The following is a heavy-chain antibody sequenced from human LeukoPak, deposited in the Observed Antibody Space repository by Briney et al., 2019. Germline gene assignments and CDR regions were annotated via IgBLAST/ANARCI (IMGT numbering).Heavy chain of an antibody. CDR1: GGSLSRSNW. CDR3: TGYNIPYTFEF. Sequence: SGTLSLTCAVSGGSLSRSNWWTWVRQSPGKGMEWIGDIIHSGNTNYNPSLRSRLTISLDKSRNQFSLKLSSVTAADTAVYYCTGYNIPYTFEFWGQGTLVTVSS. J-gene: IGHJ4*02. CDR2: IIHSGNT. D-gene: IGHD1-14*01. V-gene: IGHV4-4*02.